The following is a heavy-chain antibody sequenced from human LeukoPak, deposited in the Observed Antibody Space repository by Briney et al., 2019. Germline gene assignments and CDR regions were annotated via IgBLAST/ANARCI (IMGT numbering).Heavy chain of an antibody. V-gene: IGHV3-21*06. CDR3: TKVNNDLNGMDV. CDR1: GFTFSSHG. D-gene: IGHD3-3*01. Sequence: SGGSLRLSCAASGFTFSSHGMNWVRQAPGKGLEWVSSISSLSSYIYYADSVKGRFTISRDNAKNSLYLQMNSLRAEDTAVYYCTKVNNDLNGMDVWGQGTTVTVSS. J-gene: IGHJ6*02. CDR2: ISSLSSYI.